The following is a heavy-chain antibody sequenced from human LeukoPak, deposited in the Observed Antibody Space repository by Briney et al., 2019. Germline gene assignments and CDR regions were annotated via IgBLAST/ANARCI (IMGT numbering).Heavy chain of an antibody. Sequence: GGSLRLSCAASGFTFSSYWMHWVRQAPGKGLVWVSHINSDGSSINCAESVKGRFTISRDNAKNTLYLQMNSLRAEDTAVYYCARDRGLTSDYWGQGTLVTVSS. CDR1: GFTFSSYW. CDR2: INSDGSSI. J-gene: IGHJ4*02. D-gene: IGHD3-9*01. V-gene: IGHV3-74*01. CDR3: ARDRGLTSDY.